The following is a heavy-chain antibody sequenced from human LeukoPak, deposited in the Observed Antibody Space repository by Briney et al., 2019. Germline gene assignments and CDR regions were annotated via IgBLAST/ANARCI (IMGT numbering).Heavy chain of an antibody. V-gene: IGHV4-31*03. D-gene: IGHD4-17*01. J-gene: IGHJ4*02. CDR3: ARVSGDYFYYFDY. CDR1: CGSISSGGYY. Sequence: PSQTLSLTCTVSCGSISSGGYYWSWIRQHPGKGLEWIGYIYYSGSTYYNPSLKSRVTISVDTSKNQFSLKLSSVTAADTAVYYCARVSGDYFYYFDYWGQGTLVTVSS. CDR2: IYYSGST.